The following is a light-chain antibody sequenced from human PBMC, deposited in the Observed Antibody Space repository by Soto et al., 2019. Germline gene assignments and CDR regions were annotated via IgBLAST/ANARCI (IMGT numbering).Light chain of an antibody. J-gene: IGLJ1*01. V-gene: IGLV2-14*01. CDR3: SSYTSINTYV. CDR2: EVS. Sequence: QSALTQPASVSGSPGQSITISCTGTSSNVGGYKYVSWYQHHPGKAPKLMIYEVSNRPSGVSNRCSGSKSGNTASLTISGLQAEDEADYYCSSYTSINTYVFGTGTKVTVL. CDR1: SSNVGGYKY.